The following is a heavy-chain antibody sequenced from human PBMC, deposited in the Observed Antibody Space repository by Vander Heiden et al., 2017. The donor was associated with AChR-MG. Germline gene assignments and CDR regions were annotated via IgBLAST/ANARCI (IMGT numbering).Heavy chain of an antibody. V-gene: IGHV3-9*01. Sequence: EAQLVESAGGLVQPGRSMRLSCAASGFTFDDYAMHWVRQAPGKGVEWVSGISWNSGSIGYADSVKGRFTISGDNAKNSLYLQMNSLRAEDTALYYCAHSRSSGVLNAFDILGQGTMVTVSS. CDR1: GFTFDDYA. CDR2: ISWNSGSI. J-gene: IGHJ3*02. CDR3: AHSRSSGVLNAFDI. D-gene: IGHD6-13*01.